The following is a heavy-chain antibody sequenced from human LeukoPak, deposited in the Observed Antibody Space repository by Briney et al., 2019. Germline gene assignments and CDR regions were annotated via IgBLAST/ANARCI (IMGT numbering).Heavy chain of an antibody. V-gene: IGHV3-33*01. Sequence: GGSLRLSCAASGFTFSDYGMYWVRQAPGKGLEWVALIWYDGGKKYYTDSVRGRFTISRDDSKNTLYLQMNSLRAEDTAVYYCVRYCNGGSCYRAAIDVWGPGTTVTVSS. CDR1: GFTFSDYG. CDR2: IWYDGGKK. CDR3: VRYCNGGSCYRAAIDV. J-gene: IGHJ3*01. D-gene: IGHD2-15*01.